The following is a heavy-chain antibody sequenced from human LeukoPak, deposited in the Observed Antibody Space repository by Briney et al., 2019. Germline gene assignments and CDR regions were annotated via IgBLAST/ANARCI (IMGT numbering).Heavy chain of an antibody. CDR1: GYSISSGYY. J-gene: IGHJ6*03. CDR2: IYHSGRT. V-gene: IGHV4-38-2*02. D-gene: IGHD3-10*01. CDR3: AKGGAVSSKSITMVRGTRRYYYYMDV. Sequence: SETLSLTCTVSGYSISSGYYWGWVRQPPGKGLEWIGSIYHSGRTFYNPSLKSRVTISVDTSKNQFSLKLTSVTAADTAVYYCAKGGAVSSKSITMVRGTRRYYYYMDVWGKGTTVTISS.